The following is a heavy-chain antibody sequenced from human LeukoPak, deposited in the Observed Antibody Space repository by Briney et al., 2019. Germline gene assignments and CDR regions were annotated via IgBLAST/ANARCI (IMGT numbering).Heavy chain of an antibody. CDR1: GYTFTSYY. CDR3: ARWGGVQFDP. D-gene: IGHD2-8*01. CDR2: INTNTGET. J-gene: IGHJ5*02. Sequence: GASVKVSCKASGYTFTSYYMHWVRQAPGQGLEWMGWINTNTGETNYAQKFQGRVTMTRDTSISTVYMELTSLTSDDTAVYYCARWGGVQFDPWGQGTLVTVSS. V-gene: IGHV1-2*02.